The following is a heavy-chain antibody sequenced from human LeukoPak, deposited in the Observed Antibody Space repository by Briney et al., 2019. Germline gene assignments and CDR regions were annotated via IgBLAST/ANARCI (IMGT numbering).Heavy chain of an antibody. CDR1: GYTFTNYG. CDR2: ISAYNGNT. Sequence: ASVTVSCKPSGYTFTNYGFTWVRQAPGQGHEWMGWISAYNGNTNYARKVQDRITMTTDTSTSTAYMELRSLGSDDTAVYRCARGLYYDTNGYPALQYWGQGTLVTVSS. J-gene: IGHJ4*02. V-gene: IGHV1-18*01. D-gene: IGHD3-22*01. CDR3: ARGLYYDTNGYPALQY.